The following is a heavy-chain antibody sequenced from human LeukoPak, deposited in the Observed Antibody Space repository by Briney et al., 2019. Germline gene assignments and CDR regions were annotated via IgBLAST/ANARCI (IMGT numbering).Heavy chain of an antibody. CDR3: AELGITMIGGV. D-gene: IGHD3-10*02. CDR2: ISSSGSTI. Sequence: PGGSLRLSCAASGFTFSSYEMNWVRQAPGKGLEWVSYISSSGSTIHYADSVKGRYTISRDNAKNSLYLKMNSLRAEDTAVYYCAELGITMIGGVWGKGTTVTISS. CDR1: GFTFSSYE. V-gene: IGHV3-48*03. J-gene: IGHJ6*04.